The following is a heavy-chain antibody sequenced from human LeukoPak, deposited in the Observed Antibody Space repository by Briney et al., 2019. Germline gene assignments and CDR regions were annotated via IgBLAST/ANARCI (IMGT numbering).Heavy chain of an antibody. CDR3: TLHLSGWLQNWFDP. D-gene: IGHD5-24*01. J-gene: IGHJ5*02. V-gene: IGHV4-39*07. CDR2: IYYSGST. Sequence: ASETLSLTCTVSGGSISSSSYYWGWIRQPLGKGLEWIGSIYYSGSTYYNPSLKSRVTISVDTSKNQFSLKLSSVTAADTAVYYCTLHLSGWLQNWFDPWGQGTLVTVSS. CDR1: GGSISSSSYY.